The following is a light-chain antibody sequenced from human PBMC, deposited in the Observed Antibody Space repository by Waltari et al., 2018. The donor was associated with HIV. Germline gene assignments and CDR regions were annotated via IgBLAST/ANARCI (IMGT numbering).Light chain of an antibody. CDR3: QHYGGSAIYT. CDR1: QRVSSIY. V-gene: IGKV3-20*01. Sequence: EIVLTQSPGTLSLSPGERATLSCRAIQRVSSIYLAWYLQKPGQAPRLLIYGASNRATGVPDRVSGSGSGTDFTLIISRLEPEDFAVYYCQHYGGSAIYTFGQGTKLEIK. CDR2: GAS. J-gene: IGKJ2*01.